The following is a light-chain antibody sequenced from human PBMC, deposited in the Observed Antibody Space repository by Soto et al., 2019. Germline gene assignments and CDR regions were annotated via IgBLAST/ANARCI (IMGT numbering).Light chain of an antibody. CDR2: WAS. CDR3: QQFYSSPLT. CDR1: QSLLFSSNKKNY. J-gene: IGKJ4*01. V-gene: IGKV4-1*01. Sequence: IAMTQSPASLAVSLGERSTINCKSSQSLLFSSNKKNYLAWYQQRPGQPPKLLIYWASSRESGVPDRFPGSGSGTDFTLSISSLQAEDVAVYYCQQFYSSPLTFGGGTKVDIK.